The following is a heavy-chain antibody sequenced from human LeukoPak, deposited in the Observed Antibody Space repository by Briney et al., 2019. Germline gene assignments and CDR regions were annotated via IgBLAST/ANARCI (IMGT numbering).Heavy chain of an antibody. CDR1: GGSFSSYV. CDR3: ARNGVGEYQLRLYYMDV. Sequence: ASVKVSCKASGGSFSSYVITWVRQAPGQGLEWMGRIIPVLAVSNFAQKFQGRVTITAEKSTSTAYMELSSLRSEDTAVYYCARNGVGEYQLRLYYMDVWGKGPRSPSP. CDR2: IIPVLAVS. D-gene: IGHD2-2*01. J-gene: IGHJ6*03. V-gene: IGHV1-69*04.